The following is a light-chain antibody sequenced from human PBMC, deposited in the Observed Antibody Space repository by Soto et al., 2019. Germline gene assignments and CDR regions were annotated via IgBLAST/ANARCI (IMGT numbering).Light chain of an antibody. V-gene: IGKV3-11*01. Sequence: IGLTQSPGTLSLTPGERATLSCRASQSVSGYLVWYQQKPGQAPRLLIYDASTRATGIPARFSGSGSGTDFTLTISSLEPEDFAVYYCQQHLGRHTFGQGTKVDNK. J-gene: IGKJ1*01. CDR3: QQHLGRHT. CDR1: QSVSGY. CDR2: DAS.